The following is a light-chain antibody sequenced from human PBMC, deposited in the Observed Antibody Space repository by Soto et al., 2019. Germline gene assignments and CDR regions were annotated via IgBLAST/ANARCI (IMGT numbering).Light chain of an antibody. CDR2: GAS. Sequence: EIVMTQSPDILSVSPGERATLSCRASQSVTKDLAWYQHQPGQTPRLLIHGASNRATGIPARFSGVGSGTDFTLTISRLEPEDFAVYYCQQYGSSPQTFGQGTKVDIK. V-gene: IGKV3-20*01. J-gene: IGKJ1*01. CDR3: QQYGSSPQT. CDR1: QSVTKD.